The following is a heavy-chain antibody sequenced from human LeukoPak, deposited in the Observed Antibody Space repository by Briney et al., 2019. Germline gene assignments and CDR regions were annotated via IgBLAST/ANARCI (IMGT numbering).Heavy chain of an antibody. CDR2: IRQDGSEK. CDR3: AGGAGWLIDY. D-gene: IGHD3-16*01. Sequence: GGSLRLSCAASGFSFGRHWKNWVRQAPGKGLEWVANIRQDGSEKNYVDSVKGRFTISRDNAKNSLFLQMDSLRAEDTAVYYCAGGAGWLIDYWGQGTLVTVSS. CDR1: GFSFGRHW. J-gene: IGHJ4*02. V-gene: IGHV3-7*03.